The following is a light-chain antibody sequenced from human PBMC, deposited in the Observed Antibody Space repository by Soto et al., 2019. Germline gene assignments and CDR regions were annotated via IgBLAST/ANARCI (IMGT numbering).Light chain of an antibody. Sequence: EIVLTQSPGTLSLSPGERATLSCRASQSISSSYLAWYQQKPGQAPSLLIYDASSRATGIPDRFSGSGSGTDFTLTINRLEPEDYAVYHCQQYPSAPRPFGEGTKVDI. CDR1: QSISSSY. J-gene: IGKJ1*01. V-gene: IGKV3-20*01. CDR2: DAS. CDR3: QQYPSAPRP.